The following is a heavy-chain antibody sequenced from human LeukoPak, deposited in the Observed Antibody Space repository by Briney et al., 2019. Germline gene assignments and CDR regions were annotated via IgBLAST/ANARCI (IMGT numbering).Heavy chain of an antibody. Sequence: GGSLRLSCVVAGIPFSDFYMNWIRPAPGKGREWISYIRSSSSYTDYAESVKGRFTISRDHAKSAPYLQMNDLRVEDTAVYYCAAGTAADYWGQGTLVIVSS. CDR3: AAGTAADY. CDR2: IRSSSSYT. CDR1: GIPFSDFY. V-gene: IGHV3-11*03. J-gene: IGHJ4*02. D-gene: IGHD6-25*01.